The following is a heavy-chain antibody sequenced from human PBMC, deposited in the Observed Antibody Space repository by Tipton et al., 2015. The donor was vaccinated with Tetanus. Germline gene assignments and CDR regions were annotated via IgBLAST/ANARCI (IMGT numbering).Heavy chain of an antibody. Sequence: TLSLTCTVSGGSISGYYWSWIRQPPGKGLEWIGHIQNSGSTNYNPSFKSRVTISVDTSKNQFSLKLSSVTAADTAVYYCATRLVHALPYGMDVWGQGTTVTVSS. D-gene: IGHD3-9*01. J-gene: IGHJ6*02. CDR1: GGSISGYY. V-gene: IGHV4-59*08. CDR2: IQNSGST. CDR3: ATRLVHALPYGMDV.